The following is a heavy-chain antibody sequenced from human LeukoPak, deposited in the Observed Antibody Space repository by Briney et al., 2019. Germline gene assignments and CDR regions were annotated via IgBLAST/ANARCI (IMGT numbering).Heavy chain of an antibody. J-gene: IGHJ4*02. CDR1: GGSINSYY. V-gene: IGHV4-59*08. CDR3: ARRWGYSSSPHFDY. Sequence: SETLSLTCTVSGGSINSYYWNWIRQPPGKGLEWIGYIYYSGSTTYNPSLKSRVTISVDTSKSQFSLKLSSVTAADTAVYYCARRWGYSSSPHFDYWGQGTLVTVSS. D-gene: IGHD6-6*01. CDR2: IYYSGST.